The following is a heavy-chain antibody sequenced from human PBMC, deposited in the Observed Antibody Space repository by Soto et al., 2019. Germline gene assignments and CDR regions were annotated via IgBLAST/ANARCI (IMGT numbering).Heavy chain of an antibody. D-gene: IGHD3-9*01. CDR1: GFTFSSYS. Sequence: GGSLRLSCAASGFTFSSYSMNWVRQAPGKGLEWFSYISSSSSTIYYADSVKGRFTISRDNAKNSLYLQMNSLRAEDTAVYYCARGSEYDILTGYHTLYFDYWGQGTLVTVSS. CDR2: ISSSSSTI. CDR3: ARGSEYDILTGYHTLYFDY. V-gene: IGHV3-48*01. J-gene: IGHJ4*02.